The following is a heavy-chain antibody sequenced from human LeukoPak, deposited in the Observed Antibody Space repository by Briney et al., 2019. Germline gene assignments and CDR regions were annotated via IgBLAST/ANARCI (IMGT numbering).Heavy chain of an antibody. CDR3: ARGIDSFALDI. J-gene: IGHJ3*02. CDR1: GGSFSGYY. CDR2: INHSGSN. D-gene: IGHD2-15*01. V-gene: IGHV4-34*01. Sequence: TLSLTCAVYGGSFSGYYWSWIRQPPGKGLEWIGEINHSGSNNYNPSLKSRVTISVDTSKNQFSLKLSSVTAADTAVYYCARGIDSFALDIWGQGTMVTVSS.